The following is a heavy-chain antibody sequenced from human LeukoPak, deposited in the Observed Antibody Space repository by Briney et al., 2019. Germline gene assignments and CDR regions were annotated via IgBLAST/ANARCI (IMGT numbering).Heavy chain of an antibody. Sequence: SETLSLTCAVYGGSFSGYYWSWIRQPPGKGLEWIGEINHSGSANYNPSLKSRVTISVDTSKNQSSLKLSSVTAADTAVYYCARGFGVVIMGGQGTLVTVSS. CDR1: GGSFSGYY. V-gene: IGHV4-34*01. CDR2: INHSGSA. D-gene: IGHD3-3*01. CDR3: ARGFGVVIM. J-gene: IGHJ4*02.